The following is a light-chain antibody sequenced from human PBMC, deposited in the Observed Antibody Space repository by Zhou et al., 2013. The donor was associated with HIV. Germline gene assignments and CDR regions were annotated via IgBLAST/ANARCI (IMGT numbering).Light chain of an antibody. CDR2: AAS. CDR1: QGISSS. J-gene: IGKJ1*01. CDR3: QQYYSYPQT. Sequence: AIRMTQSPSSFSASTGDRVTITCRASQGISSSLAWYQQKPGKAPKLLIYAASTLQSGVPSRFIGSGSGTDFTLTISCLQSEDFATYYCQQYYSYPQTFGQGTKVEIK. V-gene: IGKV1-8*01.